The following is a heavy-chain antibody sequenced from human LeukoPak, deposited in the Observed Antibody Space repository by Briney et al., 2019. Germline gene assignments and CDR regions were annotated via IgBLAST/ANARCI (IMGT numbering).Heavy chain of an antibody. V-gene: IGHV3-30*18. Sequence: GGSLRLSCAASGFTFSSYGMHWVRQAPGKGLEWVAVISYDGSNKYYADSVKGRFTISRDNSKNTLYLQMNSLRAEDTAVCYCAKFQDTFHYYYGMDVWGKGTTVTVSS. J-gene: IGHJ6*04. CDR1: GFTFSSYG. CDR2: ISYDGSNK. D-gene: IGHD2-15*01. CDR3: AKFQDTFHYYYGMDV.